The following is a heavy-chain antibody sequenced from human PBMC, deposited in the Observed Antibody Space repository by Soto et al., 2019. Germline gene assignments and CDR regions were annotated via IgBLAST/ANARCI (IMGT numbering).Heavy chain of an antibody. J-gene: IGHJ5*01. CDR3: VRLVGNSWLDS. D-gene: IGHD2-2*01. Sequence: SQTLSLTCAISGDSVSSNSVTWNWIRQSPSRGLEWLGRTYYRSEWYTDYAVSVKSRVTINPDTSKNQFSLQLNSVTPEDTGVYYCVRLVGNSWLDSWGQGTLVTVS. V-gene: IGHV6-1*01. CDR1: GDSVSSNSVT. CDR2: TYYRSEWYT.